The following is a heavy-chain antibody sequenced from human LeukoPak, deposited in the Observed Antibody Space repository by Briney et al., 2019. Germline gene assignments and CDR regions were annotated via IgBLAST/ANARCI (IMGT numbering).Heavy chain of an antibody. Sequence: PSETLSLTCTVSGGSISSYYWSWIRQPPGKGLEWIGYIYYSGSTNYNPSLKSRVTISVDTSKNQFSLKLSSVTAADTAVYYCAGDELDYYDSSGYYLRGYNWFVPWGQGTLVTVSS. CDR3: AGDELDYYDSSGYYLRGYNWFVP. J-gene: IGHJ5*02. V-gene: IGHV4-59*12. CDR2: IYYSGST. D-gene: IGHD3-22*01. CDR1: GGSISSYY.